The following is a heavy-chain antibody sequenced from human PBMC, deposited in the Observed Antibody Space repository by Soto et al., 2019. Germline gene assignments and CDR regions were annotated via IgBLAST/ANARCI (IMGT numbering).Heavy chain of an antibody. J-gene: IGHJ6*02. Sequence: QVQLVQSGAEVKKPGSAVKVSCKASGGTFSSYAISWVRQAPGQGLEWMGGVIPIFGTANNSQRFRGRVTVTADESTSTAYTELSSLRSEDTAVYYCASPPVVATIVNYYYGMDVLGQGTTVTVSS. CDR1: GGTFSSYA. CDR3: ASPPVVATIVNYYYGMDV. V-gene: IGHV1-69*12. CDR2: VIPIFGTA. D-gene: IGHD5-12*01.